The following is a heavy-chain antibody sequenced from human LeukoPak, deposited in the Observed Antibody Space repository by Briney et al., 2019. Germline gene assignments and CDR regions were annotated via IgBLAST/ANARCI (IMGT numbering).Heavy chain of an antibody. CDR3: ARDMTTVWSRWPHRLYYFDY. J-gene: IGHJ4*02. Sequence: SETLSLTCTVSGGSISSSSYYWGWIRQPPGKGLEWIGSIYYSGSTYYNPSLKSRVTISVDTSKNQFSLKLSSVTAADTAVYYCARDMTTVWSRWPHRLYYFDYWGQGTLVTVSS. CDR2: IYYSGST. CDR1: GGSISSSSYY. D-gene: IGHD4-17*01. V-gene: IGHV4-39*07.